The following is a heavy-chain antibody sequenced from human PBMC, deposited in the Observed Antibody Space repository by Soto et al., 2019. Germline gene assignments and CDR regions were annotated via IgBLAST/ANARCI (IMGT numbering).Heavy chain of an antibody. D-gene: IGHD3-10*01. J-gene: IGHJ4*02. CDR1: GGSISSGDYY. Sequence: QVQLQESGPGLVKPSQTLSLTCTVSGGSISSGDYYWSWIRQPPGKGLEWIGYIYYSGSTYYNPSLKSRVTISVDTSKNQFSLKLSSVTAADTAVYYCASASGFGDLPSKTFDYWGQGTLVTVSS. CDR3: ASASGFGDLPSKTFDY. V-gene: IGHV4-30-4*01. CDR2: IYYSGST.